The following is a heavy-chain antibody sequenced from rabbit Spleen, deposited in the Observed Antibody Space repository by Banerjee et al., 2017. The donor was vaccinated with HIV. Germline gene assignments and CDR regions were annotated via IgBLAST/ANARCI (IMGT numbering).Heavy chain of an antibody. V-gene: IGHV1S7*01. CDR2: IYTAGGTT. Sequence: QLKETGGGLVQPGGSLTLSCKASGFDFTSDYMTWVRQAPGKGLELIGLIYTAGGTTDYASWVNGRFTISSDNAQNTVDLQMTSLTAADTATYFCARDLAGVIGWNFSLWGPGTLVTVS. CDR3: ARDLAGVIGWNFSL. CDR1: GFDFTSDY. J-gene: IGHJ4*01. D-gene: IGHD4-1*01.